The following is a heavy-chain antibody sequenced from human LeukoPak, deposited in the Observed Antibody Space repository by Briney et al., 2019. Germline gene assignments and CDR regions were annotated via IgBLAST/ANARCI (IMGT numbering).Heavy chain of an antibody. CDR3: ARGGYGANDDAFDI. V-gene: IGHV3-23*01. J-gene: IGHJ3*02. CDR1: GFPFGTYA. Sequence: GGSLRLSCAASGFPFGTYAMSWVRQGPGKGLEWVSAISGIGTYTYYADSVKGRFTISRDNSKNTLYLQMHSLRAEDTAVYYCARGGYGANDDAFDIWGQGTMVTVSS. D-gene: IGHD4-23*01. CDR2: ISGIGTYT.